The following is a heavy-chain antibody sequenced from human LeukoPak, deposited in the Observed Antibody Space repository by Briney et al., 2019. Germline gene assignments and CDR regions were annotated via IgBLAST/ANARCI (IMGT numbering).Heavy chain of an antibody. Sequence: SQTLSLTCDISGDSVSSNTAAWNWIRQSPWRGLEWLGRTYYRSKWYNDYAPSVKSRITINPDTSKNQFSLKLSSVTAADTAVYYCARHPGYGSGSYPNWVDPWGQGIVVTISS. D-gene: IGHD3-10*01. V-gene: IGHV6-1*01. CDR3: ARHPGYGSGSYPNWVDP. CDR2: TYYRSKWYN. J-gene: IGHJ5*02. CDR1: GDSVSSNTAA.